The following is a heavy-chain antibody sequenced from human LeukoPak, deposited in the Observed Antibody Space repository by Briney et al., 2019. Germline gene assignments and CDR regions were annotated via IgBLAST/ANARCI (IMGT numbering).Heavy chain of an antibody. Sequence: PGGSLRLSCAASGFTFSSYEMNWVRQAPGKGLEWVSYISSSGSTIYYADSVKGRFTISRDNAKNSLYLQMNSLGAEDTAVYYCAELGITMIGGVWGKGTTVTISP. CDR2: ISSSGSTI. CDR3: AELGITMIGGV. J-gene: IGHJ6*04. CDR1: GFTFSSYE. V-gene: IGHV3-48*03. D-gene: IGHD3-10*02.